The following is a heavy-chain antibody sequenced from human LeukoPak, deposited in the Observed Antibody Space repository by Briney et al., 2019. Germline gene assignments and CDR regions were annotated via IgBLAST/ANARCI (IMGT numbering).Heavy chain of an antibody. CDR1: GFTFTGYW. CDR2: IKQSGSEK. Sequence: GGSLRLSCAASGFTFTGYWMSWVRQAPGKGLEWVANIKQSGSEKYYVDSVKGRFTISRDNAKNALFLQMNSLRAEDTAVYYCARDLGIVGASVDYWGQGTLVTVSS. V-gene: IGHV3-7*01. D-gene: IGHD1-26*01. CDR3: ARDLGIVGASVDY. J-gene: IGHJ4*02.